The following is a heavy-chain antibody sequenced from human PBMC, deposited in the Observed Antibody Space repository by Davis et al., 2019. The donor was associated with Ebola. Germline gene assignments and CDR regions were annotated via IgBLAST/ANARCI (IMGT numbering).Heavy chain of an antibody. CDR3: ARGGGGSCYSLFWDGWICYYYMDV. D-gene: IGHD2-15*01. Sequence: GESLKISCAASGFTFSSYSMNWVRQAPGKGLEWVSSISSSSSYIYYADSVKGRFTISRDNAKNSLYLQMNSLRAEDTAVYYCARGGGGSCYSLFWDGWICYYYMDVWGKGTTVTVSS. J-gene: IGHJ6*03. CDR2: ISSSSSYI. CDR1: GFTFSSYS. V-gene: IGHV3-21*01.